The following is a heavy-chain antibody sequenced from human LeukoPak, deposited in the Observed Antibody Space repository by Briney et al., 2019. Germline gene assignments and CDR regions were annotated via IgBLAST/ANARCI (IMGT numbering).Heavy chain of an antibody. J-gene: IGHJ4*02. CDR2: INPNSGGT. Sequence: ASVKVSCKASGYTFTGYYMHWVRQAPGQGLEWMGWINPNSGGTNYAQKFQGRVTMTRDTSISTAYMELSRLRSDDTAVYYCAREVPGSNQIFDYWSQGTLVTVSS. V-gene: IGHV1-2*02. CDR3: AREVPGSNQIFDY. D-gene: IGHD4-11*01. CDR1: GYTFTGYY.